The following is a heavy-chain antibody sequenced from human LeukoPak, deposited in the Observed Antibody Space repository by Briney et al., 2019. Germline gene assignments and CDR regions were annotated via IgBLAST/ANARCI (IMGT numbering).Heavy chain of an antibody. J-gene: IGHJ1*01. V-gene: IGHV4-39*01. CDR2: IYYSGST. D-gene: IGHD3/OR15-3a*01. CDR3: ARLFGLDTAYSGYFQH. CDR1: GGSISSSSYY. Sequence: PSETLSLTCTVSGGSISSSSYYWGWIRQPPGKGLDWIGIIYYSGSTYYNLSLKSRVTISVDTSKNQFSLKLTSVTAADTAVYYCARLFGLDTAYSGYFQHWGQGTLVTVSS.